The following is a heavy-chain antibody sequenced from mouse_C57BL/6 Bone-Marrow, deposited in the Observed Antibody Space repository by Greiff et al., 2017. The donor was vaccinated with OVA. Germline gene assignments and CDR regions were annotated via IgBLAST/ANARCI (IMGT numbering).Heavy chain of an antibody. D-gene: IGHD2-5*01. CDR1: GYTFTSYW. CDR3: ARGGYYSNYGY. Sequence: QVQLQQPGAELVKPGASVKLSCKASGYTFTSYWMNWVKQRPGQGLEWIGMIHPNSGSTNYNEKFKSKATLTVDKSSSTAYMQLSSLTSEDSAVYYCARGGYYSNYGYWGQGTTLTVSS. J-gene: IGHJ2*01. V-gene: IGHV1-64*01. CDR2: IHPNSGST.